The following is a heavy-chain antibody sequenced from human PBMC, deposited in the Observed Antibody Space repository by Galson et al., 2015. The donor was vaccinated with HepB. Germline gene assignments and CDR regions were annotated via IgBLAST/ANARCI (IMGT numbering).Heavy chain of an antibody. D-gene: IGHD5-12*01. V-gene: IGHV3-48*04. J-gene: IGHJ4*02. CDR1: GFTFSSYS. CDR3: ARVEGGYSGYDSKDY. CDR2: ISSSSSTI. Sequence: SLRLSCAASGFTFSSYSMNWVRQAPGKGLEWVSYISSSSSTIYYADSVKGRFSISRDNAKNSLYLQMNSLRAEDTAVYYCARVEGGYSGYDSKDYWGQGTLVTVSS.